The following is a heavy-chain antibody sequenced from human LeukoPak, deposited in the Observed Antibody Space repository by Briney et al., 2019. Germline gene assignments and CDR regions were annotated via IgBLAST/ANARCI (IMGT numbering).Heavy chain of an antibody. Sequence: ASVKVSCKASGGTFSSYAISWVRQAPGQGLEWMGGIIPIFGTANYAQKFQGRVTITTDESTSTAYMELSSLRSEDTAVYYCASGDTMIVVGGGAYDIWGQGTMVIVSS. D-gene: IGHD3-22*01. J-gene: IGHJ3*02. V-gene: IGHV1-69*05. CDR1: GGTFSSYA. CDR3: ASGDTMIVVGGGAYDI. CDR2: IIPIFGTA.